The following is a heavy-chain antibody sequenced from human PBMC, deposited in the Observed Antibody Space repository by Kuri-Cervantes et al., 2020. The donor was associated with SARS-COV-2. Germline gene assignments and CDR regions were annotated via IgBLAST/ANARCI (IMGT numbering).Heavy chain of an antibody. D-gene: IGHD4-11*01. V-gene: IGHV4-39*01. CDR3: ARGRDYSFSSYYYYGMDV. Sequence: SETLSLTCTVSGGSISSSSYYWGWIRQPPGKGLEWIGSIYYSGSTYYNPSLKSRVTISVDTSKNQFSLKLSSVTAADTAVYYCARGRDYSFSSYYYYGMDVWGQGTTVTVSS. CDR1: GGSISSSSYY. CDR2: IYYSGST. J-gene: IGHJ6*02.